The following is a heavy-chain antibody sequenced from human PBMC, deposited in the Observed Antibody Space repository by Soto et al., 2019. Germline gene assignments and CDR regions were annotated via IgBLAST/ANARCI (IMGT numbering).Heavy chain of an antibody. D-gene: IGHD2-21*02. CDR2: ISGRDGGT. J-gene: IGHJ4*02. CDR3: VKEWANRERCEGDCLNY. CDR1: GFTFRNYA. V-gene: IGHV3-23*01. Sequence: EVQLLESGGGLVQPGGSLRLSCAASGFTFRNYAMTWVRQAPGKGLEWVSLISGRDGGTHYADSVKGRFTISRDNCENMLYLQMNSLRAEDTAVYFCVKEWANRERCEGDCLNYWGQGTLVSVSS.